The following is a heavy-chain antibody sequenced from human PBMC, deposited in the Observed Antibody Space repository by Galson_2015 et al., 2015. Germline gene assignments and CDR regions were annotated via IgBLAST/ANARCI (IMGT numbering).Heavy chain of an antibody. Sequence: LRLSCAASGFSFSNYALHWVRQAPGKGLQYVSAISSSGDRTYYEDSVKGRFTISRDNSKNTLYLQMSSLKTEVTAVYFCVKGVYCSGGSCYTDWGQGTLVTVSS. J-gene: IGHJ4*02. CDR2: ISSSGDRT. CDR3: VKGVYCSGGSCYTD. CDR1: GFSFSNYA. V-gene: IGHV3-64D*06. D-gene: IGHD2-15*01.